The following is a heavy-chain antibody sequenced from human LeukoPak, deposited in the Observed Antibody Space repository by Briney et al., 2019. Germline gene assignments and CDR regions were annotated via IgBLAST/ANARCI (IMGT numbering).Heavy chain of an antibody. D-gene: IGHD4/OR15-4a*01. J-gene: IGHJ4*02. Sequence: GGSLRLSCAASGFTFSSYTINCVRQALGKGLEWVSTISDRGTATDYADSVKGRFTISRDNSKNTLYLQMNSLRAEDTALYFCAKDGATYRYFDSWGQGTLVTVSS. V-gene: IGHV3-23*01. CDR2: ISDRGTAT. CDR1: GFTFSSYT. CDR3: AKDGATYRYFDS.